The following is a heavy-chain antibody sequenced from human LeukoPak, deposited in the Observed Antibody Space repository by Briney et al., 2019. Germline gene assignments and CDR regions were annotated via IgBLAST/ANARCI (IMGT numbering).Heavy chain of an antibody. Sequence: PSGTLSLTCAVSGGSISSGGYYWSWIRQHPGKGLEWIGYIYYSGSTYYNPSLKSRVTISVDTSKNQLSLKLSSVTAADTAVYYCARDLVGGLGAFDIWGQGTMVTVSS. V-gene: IGHV4-31*11. D-gene: IGHD1-26*01. CDR2: IYYSGST. CDR3: ARDLVGGLGAFDI. CDR1: GGSISSGGYY. J-gene: IGHJ3*02.